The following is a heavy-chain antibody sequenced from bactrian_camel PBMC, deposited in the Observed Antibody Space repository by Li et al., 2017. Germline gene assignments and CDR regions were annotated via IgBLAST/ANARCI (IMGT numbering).Heavy chain of an antibody. CDR2: IDNAGSAT. CDR3: ARGGRLTSVSDLSAGITW. D-gene: IGHD3*01. CDR1: GFAGSNLY. Sequence: VQLVESGGGSVQAGESLRLSCVASGFAGSNLYMAWFRQAPGKEREGVAAIDNAGSATYTYAVQGRFTISRDNAKNKLYLQMNNLKIEDTAVYYCARGGRLTSVSDLSAGITWRGQGTQVTVS. J-gene: IGHJ4*01. V-gene: IGHV3S40*01.